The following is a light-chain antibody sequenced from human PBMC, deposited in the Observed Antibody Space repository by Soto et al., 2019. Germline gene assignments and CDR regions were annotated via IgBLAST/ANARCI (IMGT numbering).Light chain of an antibody. J-gene: IGKJ3*01. Sequence: DIQMTQSPSTLSASVGDRVTITCRASQSISRSLAWYQQKPGKAPSLLIYDASSLEGGVPSRFSGSGFGTEFTLTITNLQSADFATYYCQQYSDFLISFGPGTTVDFK. V-gene: IGKV1-5*01. CDR1: QSISRS. CDR2: DAS. CDR3: QQYSDFLIS.